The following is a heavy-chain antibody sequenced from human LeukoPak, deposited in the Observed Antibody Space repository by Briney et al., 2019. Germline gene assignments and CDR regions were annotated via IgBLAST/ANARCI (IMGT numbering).Heavy chain of an antibody. CDR2: IKLDGTER. D-gene: IGHD3-16*01. CDR3: ASDRFYFGV. Sequence: GGSLRLSCAASGFTFSSYWMHWVRQAPGKGLEWVANIKLDGTERYYVDSVKGRFTISRDNAKNSLYLQMNSLRAEDTAVYYCASDRFYFGVWGQGTLVTVSS. V-gene: IGHV3-7*05. CDR1: GFTFSSYW. J-gene: IGHJ4*02.